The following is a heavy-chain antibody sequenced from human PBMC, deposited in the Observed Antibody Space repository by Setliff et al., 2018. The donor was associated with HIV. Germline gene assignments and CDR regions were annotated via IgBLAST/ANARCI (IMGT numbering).Heavy chain of an antibody. CDR3: ARDRRGYYYGSGSCYMDV. V-gene: IGHV4-39*02. D-gene: IGHD3-10*01. CDR1: GASIGRRSDC. Sequence: PSETLSLTCTVSGASIGRRSDCWGWIRQPPGKGLEWNGYIYTSGITDYNPSLKSRVTISGDTSKNQFSLKLSSVTAADTAVYYCARDRRGYYYGSGSCYMDVWGTGTTVTVSS. J-gene: IGHJ6*03. CDR2: IYTSGIT.